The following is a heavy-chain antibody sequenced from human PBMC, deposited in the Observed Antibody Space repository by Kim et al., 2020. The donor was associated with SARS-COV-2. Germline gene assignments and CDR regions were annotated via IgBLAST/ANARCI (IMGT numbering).Heavy chain of an antibody. V-gene: IGHV2-5*01. D-gene: IGHD3-10*01. CDR3: AHRPQKGTFFDY. Sequence: RYSPSLKSRLTITKDTSKNQVVLKLTDIDPVDTATYFCAHRPQKGTFFDYWGQGTLVTVSS. J-gene: IGHJ4*02.